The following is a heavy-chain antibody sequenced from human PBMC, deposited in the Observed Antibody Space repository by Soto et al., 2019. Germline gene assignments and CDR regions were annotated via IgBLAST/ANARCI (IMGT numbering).Heavy chain of an antibody. CDR3: ARSMITFGGVIALDAFDI. CDR1: GFTFSSYA. V-gene: IGHV3-7*01. Sequence: GGSLRLSCAASGFTFSSYAMSWVRQAPGKGLEWVSDIGRDGGETYYADSVKGRFTISRDNAKNSLYLQMNSLRAEDTAVYYCARSMITFGGVIALDAFDIWGQGTMVTVS. D-gene: IGHD3-16*02. CDR2: IGRDGGET. J-gene: IGHJ3*02.